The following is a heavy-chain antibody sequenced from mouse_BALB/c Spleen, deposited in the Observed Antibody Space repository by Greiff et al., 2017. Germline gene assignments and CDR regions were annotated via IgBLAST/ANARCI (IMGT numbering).Heavy chain of an antibody. CDR3: ARAYYYGSSPYYFDY. V-gene: IGHV2-6-7*01. D-gene: IGHD1-1*01. CDR2: IWGDGST. Sequence: VKLMESGPGLVAPSQSLSITCTVSGFSLTGYGVNWVRQPPGKGLEWLGMIWGDGSTDYNSALKSRLSISKDNSKSQVFLKMNSLQTDDTARYYCARAYYYGSSPYYFDYWGQGTTLTVSS. CDR1: GFSLTGYG. J-gene: IGHJ2*01.